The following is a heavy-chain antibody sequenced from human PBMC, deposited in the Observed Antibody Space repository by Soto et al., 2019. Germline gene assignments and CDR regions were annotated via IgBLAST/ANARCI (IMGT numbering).Heavy chain of an antibody. J-gene: IGHJ6*02. D-gene: IGHD1-1*01. CDR3: ARGEQTGSLQTLTYNEMDV. CDR1: GGTLTTYA. CDR2: IIPIFGTP. Sequence: SVKVSCKASGGTLTTYAISWVRQAPGQGLAWMGGIIPIFGTPDYAESHQGRLTITADESTNTAYMELSSLTFEDTAVYYCARGEQTGSLQTLTYNEMDVWGQGTTVTVSS. V-gene: IGHV1-69*13.